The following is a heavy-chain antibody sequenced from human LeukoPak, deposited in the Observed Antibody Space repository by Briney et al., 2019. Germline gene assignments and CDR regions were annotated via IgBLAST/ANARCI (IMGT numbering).Heavy chain of an antibody. CDR1: GYTFTGYY. CDR2: IIPIFGTA. D-gene: IGHD2-2*01. J-gene: IGHJ4*02. CDR3: ARASRYCSSTSCYAVDY. Sequence: SVKVSCKASGYTFTGYYMHWVRQAPGQGLEWMGGIIPIFGTANYAQKFQGKVTITADESTSTAYMELSSLRSEDTAVYYCARASRYCSSTSCYAVDYWGQGTLVTVSS. V-gene: IGHV1-69*13.